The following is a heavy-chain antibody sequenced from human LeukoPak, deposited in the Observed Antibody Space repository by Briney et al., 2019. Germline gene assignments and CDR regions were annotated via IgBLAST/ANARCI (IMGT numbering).Heavy chain of an antibody. Sequence: ASVKVSCKTSGGTFSSYAFSWMRQAPGQGLEWVGRIIPIYNPVDYTQRFQGRVTITADESTNTVYLELSSLRYDDTAVYYCAREPLGCGGDCHFDCWGQGTLVTVSS. CDR1: GGTFSSYA. CDR3: AREPLGCGGDCHFDC. V-gene: IGHV1-69*15. CDR2: IIPIYNPV. J-gene: IGHJ4*02. D-gene: IGHD2-21*02.